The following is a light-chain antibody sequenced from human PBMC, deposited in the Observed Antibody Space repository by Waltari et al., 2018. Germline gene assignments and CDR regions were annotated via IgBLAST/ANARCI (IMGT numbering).Light chain of an antibody. CDR3: CSYTSSRTVV. CDR2: DVS. J-gene: IGLJ3*02. CDR1: SSDIGGYHF. V-gene: IGLV2-14*03. Sequence: QSALTQPASVSGSPGQSITISCTGSSSDIGGYHFVSWYQQHPGKAPKVMIYDVSNRPSGISDRFSGSKSGNTASLTISGLQAEDEADYYCCSYTSSRTVVFGVGTKLTVL.